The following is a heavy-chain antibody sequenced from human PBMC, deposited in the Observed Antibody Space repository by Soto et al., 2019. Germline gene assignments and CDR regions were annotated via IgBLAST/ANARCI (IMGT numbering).Heavy chain of an antibody. J-gene: IGHJ4*02. D-gene: IGHD3-10*01. CDR3: ARQGGSGSYYRPPPYFDY. CDR1: GGSISSGGYY. Sequence: QVQLQESGPGLVKPSQTLSLTCTVSGGSISSGGYYWSWIRQHPGKGLEWIGYIYYSGSTYYNPSLKSRVTMSVDTSKNQFSLKLSSVTAADTAVYYCARQGGSGSYYRPPPYFDYWGQGTLVTVSS. CDR2: IYYSGST. V-gene: IGHV4-31*03.